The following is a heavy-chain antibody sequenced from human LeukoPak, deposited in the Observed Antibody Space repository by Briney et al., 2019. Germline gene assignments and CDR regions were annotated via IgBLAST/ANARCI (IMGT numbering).Heavy chain of an antibody. CDR3: ARGFLKTGMDV. Sequence: SQTLSLTCAISGDSVSGNRGTWNWIRQSPSRGLERLGRTYYKSKWYNDYAGSVKSRIAIDPDTFKNQFFLQLKSLTPEDTAVYYCARGFLKTGMDVWGQGTTVTVSS. CDR2: TYYKSKWYN. D-gene: IGHD2-21*01. CDR1: GDSVSGNRGT. V-gene: IGHV6-1*01. J-gene: IGHJ6*02.